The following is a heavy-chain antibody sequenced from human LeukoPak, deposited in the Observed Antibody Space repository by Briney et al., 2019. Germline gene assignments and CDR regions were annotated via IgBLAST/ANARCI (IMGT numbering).Heavy chain of an antibody. CDR3: VTLGYGSGSYDR. CDR2: IKRKDDGGTT. V-gene: IGHV3-15*01. J-gene: IGHJ5*02. D-gene: IGHD3-10*01. CDR1: GFPFSNTW. Sequence: GSLRLSCAASGFPFSNTWMSWVRQAPGKGLEWVGHIKRKDDGGTTDHAAPVKGRFTISRDDSTNTLYLQMNSLKSEYTAVYYCVTLGYGSGSYDRWGQGSLVTVSS.